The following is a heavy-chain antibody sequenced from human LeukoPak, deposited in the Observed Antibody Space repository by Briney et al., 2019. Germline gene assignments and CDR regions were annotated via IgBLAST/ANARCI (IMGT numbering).Heavy chain of an antibody. CDR1: GGSISSGRYY. CDR2: IYTSGST. Sequence: SETLSLTCTVSGGSISSGRYYWSWIRQPAGKGLEWIGRIYTSGSTNYNPSLKSRVTMSVDTSNNQFSLKLSSVTAADTAVYFCARVPGEFRYYGLIDYWGQGTPATVSS. D-gene: IGHD3-10*01. V-gene: IGHV4-61*02. CDR3: ARVPGEFRYYGLIDY. J-gene: IGHJ4*02.